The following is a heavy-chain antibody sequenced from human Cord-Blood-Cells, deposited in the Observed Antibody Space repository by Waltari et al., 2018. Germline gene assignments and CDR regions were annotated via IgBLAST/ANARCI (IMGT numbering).Heavy chain of an antibody. J-gene: IGHJ6*02. CDR2: IIPIRDTA. Sequence: QVQLVQSGAEVKKPGSSVKVSCKASGGTFSSYAISWVRQAPGQGLEWMGGIIPIRDTANYAQKFQGRVTITADESTSTAYMELVSLRSEDTAVYYCARGGHYSSFYYYYYGMDVWGQGTTVTVSS. V-gene: IGHV1-69*01. CDR1: GGTFSSYA. CDR3: ARGGHYSSFYYYYYGMDV. D-gene: IGHD4-4*01.